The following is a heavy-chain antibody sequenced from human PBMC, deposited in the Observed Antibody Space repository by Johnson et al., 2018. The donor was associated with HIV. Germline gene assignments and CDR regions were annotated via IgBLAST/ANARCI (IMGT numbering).Heavy chain of an antibody. D-gene: IGHD3-22*01. Sequence: VQLVESGGGLVQPGGSLRLSCAASGFTFSSYGMHWVRQAPGKGLEWVAFIRYDGSNKYYADSVKGRFTISRDNSKNTLYLQMNSLRAEDTAVYYCAKGEDYYDTSGYHDAFDVWGQGTMVTVSS. V-gene: IGHV3-30*02. CDR1: GFTFSSYG. CDR2: IRYDGSNK. CDR3: AKGEDYYDTSGYHDAFDV. J-gene: IGHJ3*01.